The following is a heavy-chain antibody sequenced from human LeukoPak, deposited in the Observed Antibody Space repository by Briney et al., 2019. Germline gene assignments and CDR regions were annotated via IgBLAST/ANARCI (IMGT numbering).Heavy chain of an antibody. CDR2: IYYSGST. CDR3: ARSEYYYDSSTASYYYYGMDV. V-gene: IGHV4-59*01. Sequence: GXGLEWIGXIYYSGSTNYNPSLKSRVTISVDKSKNQFSLKLSSVTAADTAVYYCARSEYYYDSSTASYYYYGMDVWGQGTTVTVSS. D-gene: IGHD3-22*01. J-gene: IGHJ6*02.